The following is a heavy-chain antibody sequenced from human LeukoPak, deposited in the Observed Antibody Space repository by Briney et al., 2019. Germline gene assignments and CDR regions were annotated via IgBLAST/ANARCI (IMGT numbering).Heavy chain of an antibody. D-gene: IGHD5-12*01. Sequence: PSETLSLTCTVSGGSISSSSYYWGWIRQPPGKGLEWIGSIYYSGSTYYNPSLKSRVTISVDTSKNQFSLKLSSVTAADTAVYYCARHLPLVDIVAPSGYFDYWGQGTLVTVSS. CDR2: IYYSGST. CDR3: ARHLPLVDIVAPSGYFDY. V-gene: IGHV4-39*01. J-gene: IGHJ4*02. CDR1: GGSISSSSYY.